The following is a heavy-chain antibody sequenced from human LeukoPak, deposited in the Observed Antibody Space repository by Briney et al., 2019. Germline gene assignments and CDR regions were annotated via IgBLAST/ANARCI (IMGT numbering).Heavy chain of an antibody. CDR2: INPSSGSA. J-gene: IGHJ3*02. D-gene: IGHD1-26*01. CDR1: GDTFASYY. V-gene: IGHV1-46*01. CDR3: ARDPPEFRMVGATGDAFDI. Sequence: ASLKVSCKASGDTFASYYVHGVRQAPEQGLECMGLINPSSGSASYAQKFQGRVTMTRDTSTRTVYMEMSSLRSEDTAVYYCARDPPEFRMVGATGDAFDIWGQGTMVTVSS.